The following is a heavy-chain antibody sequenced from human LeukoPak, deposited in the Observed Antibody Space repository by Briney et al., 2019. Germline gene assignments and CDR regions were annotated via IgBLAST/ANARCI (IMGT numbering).Heavy chain of an antibody. Sequence: GGSLRLSCAASGFTFSTYAMHWVRQAPGKGLEWVAVVSNDAYNKYYSDSVKGRFTISRDNSRNTLYLQMNSLRPEDTAVYYCARDFSGASRIDFWGQGTLVTVSS. CDR2: VSNDAYNK. CDR1: GFTFSTYA. J-gene: IGHJ4*02. CDR3: ARDFSGASRIDF. D-gene: IGHD4/OR15-4a*01. V-gene: IGHV3-30-3*01.